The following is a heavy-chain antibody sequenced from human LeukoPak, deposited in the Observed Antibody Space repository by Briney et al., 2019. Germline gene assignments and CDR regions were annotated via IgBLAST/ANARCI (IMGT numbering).Heavy chain of an antibody. CDR3: ARVDSGNYDY. V-gene: IGHV3-23*01. D-gene: IGHD1-26*01. J-gene: IGHJ4*02. Sequence: PGGSLRLSCAASGFRFSGYVMSWVRQAPGKGLEYVSSIDFSDDGASYYADSVKDRFTISRDNSKNTLFLQMNSLRVEDTASYYCARVDSGNYDYWGQGTLLTVSS. CDR2: IDFSDDGAS. CDR1: GFRFSGYV.